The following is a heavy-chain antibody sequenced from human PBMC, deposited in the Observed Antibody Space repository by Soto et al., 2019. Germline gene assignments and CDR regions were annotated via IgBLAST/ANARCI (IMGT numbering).Heavy chain of an antibody. CDR1: GFIFSSYA. CDR3: ARVPPSGYCSGGSCDAPGYYGMDV. D-gene: IGHD2-15*01. CDR2: ISYDGSNK. V-gene: IGHV3-30-3*01. J-gene: IGHJ6*02. Sequence: GGSLRLSCAASGFIFSSYAMHWVRQAPGKGLEWVAVISYDGSNKYYADSVKGRFTISRDNSKNTLYLQMNSLRAEDTAVYYCARVPPSGYCSGGSCDAPGYYGMDVWGQGTTVTVSS.